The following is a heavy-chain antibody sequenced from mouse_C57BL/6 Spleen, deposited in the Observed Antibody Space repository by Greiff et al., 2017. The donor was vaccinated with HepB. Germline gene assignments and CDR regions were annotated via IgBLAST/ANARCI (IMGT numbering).Heavy chain of an antibody. Sequence: QVQLKESGAELVRPGTSVKVSCKASGYAFTNYLIEWVKQRPGQGLEWIGVINPGSGGTNYNEKFKGKATLTADQSSSTAYMQLSSLTSEDSAVYFCARGGTTVVFDYWGQGTTLTVSS. CDR2: INPGSGGT. V-gene: IGHV1-54*01. J-gene: IGHJ2*01. D-gene: IGHD1-1*01. CDR1: GYAFTNYL. CDR3: ARGGTTVVFDY.